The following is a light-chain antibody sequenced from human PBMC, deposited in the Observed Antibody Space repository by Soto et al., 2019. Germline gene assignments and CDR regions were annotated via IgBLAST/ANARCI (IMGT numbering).Light chain of an antibody. CDR2: GAS. Sequence: EAVLTQSPGTLSLSPGERATLSCRASRSVSSNYLAWYQHKPGQPPRLLIYGASYRATGISDRFSGSGSGTDFTLTISRLESEDFAVYYCQQYGSSPAFGQGTKVEI. V-gene: IGKV3-20*01. CDR1: RSVSSNY. J-gene: IGKJ1*01. CDR3: QQYGSSPA.